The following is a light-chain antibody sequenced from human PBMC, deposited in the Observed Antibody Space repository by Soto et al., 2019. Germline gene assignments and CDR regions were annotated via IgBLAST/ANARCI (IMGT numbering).Light chain of an antibody. CDR2: GAS. CDR3: QQYDSTPPP. J-gene: IGKJ1*01. Sequence: EIVLTQSPGTLSLSPGERATLSCRASQSVNSNYLAWYQRKPGQAPRLLIYGASNRATDIPYRFSASGSGTVFTLTIARLEAEDFAVYYCQQYDSTPPPFGQGTKVEVK. V-gene: IGKV3-20*01. CDR1: QSVNSNY.